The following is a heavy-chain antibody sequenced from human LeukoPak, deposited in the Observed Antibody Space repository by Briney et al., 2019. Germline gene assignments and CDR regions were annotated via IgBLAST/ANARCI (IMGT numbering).Heavy chain of an antibody. CDR1: GYTFTSYG. J-gene: IGHJ4*02. D-gene: IGHD2-2*01. V-gene: IGHV1-18*01. Sequence: ASVKVSCKASGYTFTSYGISWVRQAPGQGLEWMGWISAYNGNTNYVQKLQGRVTMTTDTSTSTAYMELRSLRSDDTAVYYCARDTGRYCTSTSCSRGDYWGQGTLVTVSS. CDR3: ARDTGRYCTSTSCSRGDY. CDR2: ISAYNGNT.